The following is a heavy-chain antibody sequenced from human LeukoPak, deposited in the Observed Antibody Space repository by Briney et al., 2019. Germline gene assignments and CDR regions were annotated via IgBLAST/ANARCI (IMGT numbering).Heavy chain of an antibody. D-gene: IGHD7-27*01. CDR3: AKATGERHY. CDR1: GFTFNNYA. CDR2: ISGSGGTS. J-gene: IGHJ4*02. V-gene: IGHV3-23*01. Sequence: GGSLRLSCAASGFTFNNYAMSWVRQAPGKGLEWVSAISGSGGTSYYADSVQGRFTISRDNSKSTLYLQMHSLRAEDTAVYYCAKATGERHYWGQGTLVTVS.